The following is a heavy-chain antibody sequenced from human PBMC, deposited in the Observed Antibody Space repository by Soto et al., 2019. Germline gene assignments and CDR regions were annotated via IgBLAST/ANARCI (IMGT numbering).Heavy chain of an antibody. J-gene: IGHJ5*02. D-gene: IGHD3-3*02. V-gene: IGHV6-1*01. Sequence: PSQTLSLTCAISGDSVSNNSAAWSWIRHSPSRGLEWLGRTYYGSKWFNNYALSVKGRITINPDTSKNQFSLQLNSVTPEDTAVYYCAREGRLAASIFHNWFDPWGQGTLVTVSS. CDR3: AREGRLAASIFHNWFDP. CDR2: TYYGSKWFN. CDR1: GDSVSNNSAA.